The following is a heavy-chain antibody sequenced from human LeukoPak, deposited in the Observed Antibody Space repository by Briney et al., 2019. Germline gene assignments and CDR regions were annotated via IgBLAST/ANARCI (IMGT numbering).Heavy chain of an antibody. V-gene: IGHV1-58*01. CDR2: IVVGSGNT. D-gene: IGHD6-13*01. J-gene: IGHJ4*02. Sequence: ASVKVSCKASGFTFTSSAVQWVRQARGQRLEWIGWIVVGSGNTNYAQRFQERVTITRDMSTSTAYMELSSLRSEDTAVYYCARGGYGAAAGTDFDYWGQGTLVTVSS. CDR3: ARGGYGAAAGTDFDY. CDR1: GFTFTSSA.